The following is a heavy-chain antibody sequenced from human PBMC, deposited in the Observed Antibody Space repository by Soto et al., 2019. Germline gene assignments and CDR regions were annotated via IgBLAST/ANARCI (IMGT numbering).Heavy chain of an antibody. J-gene: IGHJ3*02. V-gene: IGHV3-23*01. CDR1: GFIFTSYA. D-gene: IGHD6-19*01. CDR3: ARSGWHDAFDI. Sequence: EVQLLESGGGLVQPGGSLRLSCAASGFIFTSYAMSWVRQAPGKGLEWVSGISNSGGSTDYADSVKGRFFISRDNSKNTLYLQMISRRAEDTAVYYCARSGWHDAFDIWGQGTMVTVSS. CDR2: ISNSGGST.